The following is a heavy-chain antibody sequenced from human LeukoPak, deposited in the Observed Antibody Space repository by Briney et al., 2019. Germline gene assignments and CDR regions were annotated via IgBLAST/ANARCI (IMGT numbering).Heavy chain of an antibody. D-gene: IGHD6-6*01. V-gene: IGHV3-30-3*01. J-gene: IGHJ5*02. CDR1: GFMFSSYA. Sequence: GSLRPSCEASGFMFSSYAMHWVRQAPGKGLGWGAVISYNGSNKYHADSVKGRLTISRDNSKNTLFLQMNSLRADDTALYYCARDLETLAARNELIWSNWFDPWGQGTLVTVSS. CDR2: ISYNGSNK. CDR3: ARDLETLAARNELIWSNWFDP.